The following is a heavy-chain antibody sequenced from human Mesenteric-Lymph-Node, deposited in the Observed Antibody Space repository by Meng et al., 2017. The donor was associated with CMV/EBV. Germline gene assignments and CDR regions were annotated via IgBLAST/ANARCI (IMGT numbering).Heavy chain of an antibody. D-gene: IGHD2-2*01. V-gene: IGHV3-7*01. J-gene: IGHJ6*02. CDR3: VREVVPAANFYYHYGMDV. CDR1: GFTFSSYG. CDR2: IKQDGSEK. Sequence: GESLKISCAASGFTFSSYGMHWVRQAPGKGLEWVANIKQDGSEKYYVDSVKGRFTISRDNAKNSLYLQMNSLRGEDTAVYYCVREVVPAANFYYHYGMDVWGQGTTVTVSS.